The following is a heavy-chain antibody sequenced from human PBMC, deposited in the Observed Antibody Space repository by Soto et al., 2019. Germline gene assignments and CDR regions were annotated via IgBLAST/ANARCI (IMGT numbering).Heavy chain of an antibody. CDR3: ATSPSGDSGSYYRRFLDY. CDR2: ISSSSSYI. Sequence: PGGSLRLSCAASGFTFSSYSMNWVRQAPGKGLEWVSSISSSSSYIYYADSVKGRFTISRDNAKNSLYLQMNSLRAEDTAVYYCATSPSGDSGSYYRRFLDYWGQGTLVTVSS. D-gene: IGHD3-10*01. J-gene: IGHJ4*02. V-gene: IGHV3-21*01. CDR1: GFTFSSYS.